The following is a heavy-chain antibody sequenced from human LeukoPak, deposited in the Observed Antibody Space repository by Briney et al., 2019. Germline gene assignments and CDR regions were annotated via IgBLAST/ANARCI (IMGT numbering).Heavy chain of an antibody. V-gene: IGHV1-2*02. J-gene: IGHJ4*02. CDR1: GYTFTGYY. CDR3: ARSSRYDIWTGYPY. CDR2: INANSGGT. D-gene: IGHD3-9*01. Sequence: ASVKVPCKASGYTFTGYYMYWVRQAPGQGLEWMGXINANSGGTNYAQKFQGRVTMTRDTSISTAYMELSRLRSDDTAVYYCARSSRYDIWTGYPYWGQGTLVTVSP.